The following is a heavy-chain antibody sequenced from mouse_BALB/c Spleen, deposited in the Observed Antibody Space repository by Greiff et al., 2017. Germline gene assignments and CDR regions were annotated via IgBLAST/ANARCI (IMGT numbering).Heavy chain of an antibody. Sequence: EVKLMESGGGLVKPGGSLKLSCAASGFAFSSYDMSWVRQTPEKRLEWVAYISSGGGSTYYPDTVKGRFTISRDNAKNTLYLQMSSLKSEDTAMYYCARPNYYAMDYWGQGTSVTVSS. CDR3: ARPNYYAMDY. J-gene: IGHJ4*01. CDR2: ISSGGGST. V-gene: IGHV5-12-1*01. CDR1: GFAFSSYD.